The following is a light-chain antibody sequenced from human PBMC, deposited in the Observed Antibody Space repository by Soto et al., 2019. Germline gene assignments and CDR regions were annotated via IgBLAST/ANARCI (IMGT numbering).Light chain of an antibody. CDR3: QSYDSTLSGVV. J-gene: IGLJ3*02. Sequence: QSVLTQPPSVSGAPGQRVTISCTGISSNNGAGYEVHWYQQLPGTAPRLLIYGNIYRPSGVPDRFSGSKSGTSVSLAITGLQAEDEADYHCQSYDSTLSGVVFGGGTKLTVL. CDR2: GNI. V-gene: IGLV1-40*01. CDR1: SSNNGAGYE.